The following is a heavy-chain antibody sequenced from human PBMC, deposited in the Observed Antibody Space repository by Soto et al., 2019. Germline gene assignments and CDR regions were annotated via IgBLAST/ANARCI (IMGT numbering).Heavy chain of an antibody. CDR3: AKSLALSIAARPGCMDV. Sequence: GGPLRLSCAASGFTFSSYGMHWVRQAPGKGLEWVAVISYDGSNKYYADSVKGRFTISRDNSKNTLYLQMNSLRAEDTAVYYCAKSLALSIAARPGCMDVWGQGTTVTVSS. CDR1: GFTFSSYG. V-gene: IGHV3-30*18. CDR2: ISYDGSNK. D-gene: IGHD6-6*01. J-gene: IGHJ6*02.